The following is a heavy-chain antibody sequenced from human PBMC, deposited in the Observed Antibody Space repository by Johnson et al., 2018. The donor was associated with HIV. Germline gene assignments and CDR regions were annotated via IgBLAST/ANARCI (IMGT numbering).Heavy chain of an antibody. CDR2: INWNGGSK. V-gene: IGHV3-20*04. J-gene: IGHJ3*02. Sequence: VQLVESGGGLVRPGGSLRLSCAASRFTFDDYGMSWVRQAPGKGLEWVSGINWNGGSKRYADSVKGRFTISRDNAKNSLYLQMNSLRAEDTALYYCARTITMIVVDIKSNNDALDIWGQGTMVTVSS. CDR3: ARTITMIVVDIKSNNDALDI. D-gene: IGHD3-22*01. CDR1: RFTFDDYG.